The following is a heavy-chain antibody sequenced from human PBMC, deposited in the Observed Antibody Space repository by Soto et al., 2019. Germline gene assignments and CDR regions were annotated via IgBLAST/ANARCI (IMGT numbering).Heavy chain of an antibody. V-gene: IGHV4-34*01. CDR2: INHSGST. CDR3: ARLIRSRLGSFDS. Sequence: QVQLQQWGAGLLKPSETLSLTCAVYGGSLSGYYWSWIRQPPGKGLEWIGEINHSGSTKYNPSLKSRVTVSVDTSKNQLTLKLSSVTAADTAVYYCARLIRSRLGSFDSWGQGTLVTVSS. CDR1: GGSLSGYY. J-gene: IGHJ4*02. D-gene: IGHD3-10*01.